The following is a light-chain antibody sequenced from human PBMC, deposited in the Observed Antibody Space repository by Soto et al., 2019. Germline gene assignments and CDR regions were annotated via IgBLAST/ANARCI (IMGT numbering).Light chain of an antibody. CDR2: ANN. J-gene: IGLJ1*01. Sequence: QSVLTQPPSASGTPGQRVTISCAGSSSNIGSNTVHWYQQLPGTAPKLLIYANNQRPSGVPDRFSGSKSGTSASLPISSLQSDDEADYYCAAWDDSLNGYVFGTGTKLTVL. CDR3: AAWDDSLNGYV. CDR1: SSNIGSNT. V-gene: IGLV1-44*01.